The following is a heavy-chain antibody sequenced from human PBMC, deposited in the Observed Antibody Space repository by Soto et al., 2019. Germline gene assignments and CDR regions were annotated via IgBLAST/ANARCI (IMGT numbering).Heavy chain of an antibody. D-gene: IGHD5-18*01. J-gene: IGHJ4*02. CDR3: ARALGYNYGTIFDY. V-gene: IGHV3-7*04. Sequence: GGSLRLSCAASGFTFSSYWMSWVRQAPGKGLEWVANIKQDGSEKYYVDSVKGRFTISRDNAKNSLYLQMNSLRAEDTAVYYCARALGYNYGTIFDYWGQGTLVTVSS. CDR2: IKQDGSEK. CDR1: GFTFSSYW.